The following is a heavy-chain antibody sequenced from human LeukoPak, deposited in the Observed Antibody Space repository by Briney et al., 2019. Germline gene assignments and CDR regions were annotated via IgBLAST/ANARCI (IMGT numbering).Heavy chain of an antibody. D-gene: IGHD3-10*01. CDR3: ARRAVVRGSDY. J-gene: IGHJ4*02. CDR1: GGSFSGYY. V-gene: IGHV4-34*01. CDR2: INHSGST. Sequence: PSETLSLTCAVYGGSFSGYYWSWIRQPPGKGLEWIGEINHSGSTNYNPSLKSRVTISVDTSKNQFSLKLSSVTAADTAVYYCARRAVVRGSDYWGQGTLVTVSS.